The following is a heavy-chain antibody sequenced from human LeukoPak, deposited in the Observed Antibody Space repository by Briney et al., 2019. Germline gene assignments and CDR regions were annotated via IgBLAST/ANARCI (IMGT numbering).Heavy chain of an antibody. D-gene: IGHD5-18*01. CDR3: ALGGYSYVYGMDV. V-gene: IGHV4-59*08. Sequence: SETLSLTCTVSGGSISSYYWSWIRQPPGKGLEWIGYIYYSGSTNYNPSLKSRVTISVDTSKNQFSLKLSPVTAADTAVYYCALGGYSYVYGMDVWGQGTTVTVSS. CDR1: GGSISSYY. CDR2: IYYSGST. J-gene: IGHJ6*02.